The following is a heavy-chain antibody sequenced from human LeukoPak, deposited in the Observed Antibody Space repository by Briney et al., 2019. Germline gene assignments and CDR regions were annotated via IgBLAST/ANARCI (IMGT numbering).Heavy chain of an antibody. D-gene: IGHD1-26*01. J-gene: IGHJ4*02. Sequence: SGPTLVNPTQTLTLTCTFSGFSLSTSGMRVSWIRQPPGKAREWLARIGWDDDEFCRTSLKTRLTISKDTSKNQVVLTMTNMDPVDTATYYCARMAYSGNYWTSFDYWGQGTLVTVSS. CDR3: ARMAYSGNYWTSFDY. CDR1: GFSLSTSGMR. V-gene: IGHV2-70*04. CDR2: IGWDDDE.